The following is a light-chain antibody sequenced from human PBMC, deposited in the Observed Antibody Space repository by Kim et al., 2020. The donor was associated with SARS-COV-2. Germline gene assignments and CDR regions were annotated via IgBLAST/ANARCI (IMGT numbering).Light chain of an antibody. J-gene: IGLJ3*02. V-gene: IGLV6-57*01. Sequence: NFMLTQAHSVSESPGKTVTISCTRSSGSIASNYVQWYQRRPGNSPTTVIYEDDQRPSGVPDRFSGSIDSSSNSASLTISGLRTEDEADYYCQSFDSGNLWVFGGGTKLTVL. CDR1: SGSIASNY. CDR3: QSFDSGNLWV. CDR2: EDD.